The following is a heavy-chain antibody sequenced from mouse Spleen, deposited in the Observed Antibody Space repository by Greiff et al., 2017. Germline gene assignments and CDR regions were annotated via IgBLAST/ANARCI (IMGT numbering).Heavy chain of an antibody. V-gene: IGHV1-64*01. CDR3: ARRFPAYYAMDY. J-gene: IGHJ4*01. Sequence: QVQLQQPGAELVKPGASVKLSCKASGYTFTSYWMHWVKQRPGQGLEWIGMIHPNSGSTNYNEKFKSKATLTVDKSSSTAYMQLSSLTSEDSAVYYCARRFPAYYAMDYWGQGTSVTVSS. CDR1: GYTFTSYW. CDR2: IHPNSGST.